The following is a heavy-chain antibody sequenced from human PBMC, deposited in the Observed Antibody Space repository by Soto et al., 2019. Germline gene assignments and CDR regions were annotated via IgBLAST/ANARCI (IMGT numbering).Heavy chain of an antibody. CDR3: ASSEGDS. V-gene: IGHV4-30-4*01. CDR2: IYYSGST. J-gene: IGHJ5*01. CDR1: GGSISSGDDD. Sequence: SLAPTCSVSGGSISSGDDDWSWIRQPPGKALEWIGYIYYSGSTNYNPSLKSRVTISVDTSQNQFSLKLSSVTAADPAVYYCASSEGDSWGQRTLVTVSS.